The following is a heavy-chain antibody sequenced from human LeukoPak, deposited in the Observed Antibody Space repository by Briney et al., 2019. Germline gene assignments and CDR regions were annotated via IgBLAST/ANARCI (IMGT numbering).Heavy chain of an antibody. D-gene: IGHD3-10*02. V-gene: IGHV3-74*01. CDR2: VNGDGNIT. CDR3: ARRGLVPAFDI. J-gene: IGHJ3*02. CDR1: GFTFSSYA. Sequence: PGGSLRLSCAGSGFTFSSYAMSWVRQAPGEGLVWLTRVNGDGNITTYADSVRGRFTISRDNAKNTLYLQMNSLRAEDTAVYYCARRGLVPAFDIWGQGTMVSATS.